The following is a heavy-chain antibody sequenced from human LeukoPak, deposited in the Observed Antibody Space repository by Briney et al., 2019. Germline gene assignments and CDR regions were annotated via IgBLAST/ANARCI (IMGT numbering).Heavy chain of an antibody. CDR1: GFTFSTYW. CDR3: ARDAEYQLLYDAFDM. D-gene: IGHD2-2*01. Sequence: GGSLRLSCAASGFTFSTYWMHWVRQAPGKGLVWVSYISSSGSTIYYADSVKGRFTISRDNPKNLLYLQMNSLRAEDTAVYYCARDAEYQLLYDAFDMWGQGTMVTVSS. J-gene: IGHJ3*02. V-gene: IGHV3-48*03. CDR2: ISSSGSTI.